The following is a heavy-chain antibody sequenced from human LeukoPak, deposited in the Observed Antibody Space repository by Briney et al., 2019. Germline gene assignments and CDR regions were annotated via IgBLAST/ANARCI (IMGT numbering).Heavy chain of an antibody. CDR3: ARGLVVVVPALNWFDP. J-gene: IGHJ5*02. CDR2: ISAYNGNT. CDR1: GYTFTSYG. D-gene: IGHD2-2*01. Sequence: ASVKVSCKASGYTFTSYGISWVRQAPGQGLEWMGWISAYNGNTNYAQKLQGRVTMTTDTSTSTAYMELRSLRSDDTAVYYCARGLVVVVPALNWFDPWGQGTLVTVSS. V-gene: IGHV1-18*01.